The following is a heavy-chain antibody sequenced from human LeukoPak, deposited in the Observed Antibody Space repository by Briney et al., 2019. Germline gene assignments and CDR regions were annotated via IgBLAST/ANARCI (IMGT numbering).Heavy chain of an antibody. CDR3: ARHSHSSSWYHRDY. D-gene: IGHD6-13*01. J-gene: IGHJ4*02. CDR2: IYPGDSDT. V-gene: IGHV5-51*01. CDR1: GYSFTSYW. Sequence: GSLKICCKGSGYSFTSYWIGWVRQMPGKGLEWMGIIYPGDSDTRYSPSFQGQVTISADKSISTAYLQWSSLKASDTAMYYCARHSHSSSWYHRDYWGQGTLVTVSS.